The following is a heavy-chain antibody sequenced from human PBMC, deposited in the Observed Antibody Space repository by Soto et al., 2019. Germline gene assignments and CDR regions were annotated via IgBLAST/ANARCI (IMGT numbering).Heavy chain of an antibody. D-gene: IGHD2-15*01. CDR2: IGGNGVTT. CDR3: AKSSRYCSGGGCFYYFDY. V-gene: IGHV3-23*01. CDR1: GFTFGSYA. J-gene: IGHJ4*02. Sequence: GGSLRLSCAASGFTFGSYAWSWVRQAPGKGLDWVTTIGGNGVTTFYADSVKGRFTTSRDVSKNTVFLQMSSLRAEDTAVYYCAKSSRYCSGGGCFYYFDYWGQGTLVTVSS.